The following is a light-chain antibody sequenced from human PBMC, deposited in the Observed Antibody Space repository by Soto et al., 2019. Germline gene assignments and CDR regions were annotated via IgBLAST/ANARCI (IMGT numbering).Light chain of an antibody. J-gene: IGLJ2*01. Sequence: QSVLTQPASVSGSPRQSITISCTGTSSGVGSYNLVSWYQQHPAKAPKLMIYEGSKRPSGVSNRFSGAKSGNTASLPISGLQAEDEADYYCCSYAGSSTSVVFGGGTKLTVL. CDR2: EGS. CDR3: CSYAGSSTSVV. V-gene: IGLV2-23*01. CDR1: SSGVGSYNL.